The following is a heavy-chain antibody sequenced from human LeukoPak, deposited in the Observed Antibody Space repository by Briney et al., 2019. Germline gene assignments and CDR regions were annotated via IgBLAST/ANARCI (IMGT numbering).Heavy chain of an antibody. CDR3: ARDLYRIVVVPHYFDY. CDR1: GFTFSSYN. D-gene: IGHD3-22*01. CDR2: ISTSSSYI. J-gene: IGHJ4*02. V-gene: IGHV3-21*01. Sequence: GGSLRLSCAASGFTFSSYNMNWVRQAPGKGLEWVSFISTSSSYIYYADSVKGRFTISRDNAKNSLYLQMNSLRAEDTAVYYCARDLYRIVVVPHYFDYWGQGTLVTVSS.